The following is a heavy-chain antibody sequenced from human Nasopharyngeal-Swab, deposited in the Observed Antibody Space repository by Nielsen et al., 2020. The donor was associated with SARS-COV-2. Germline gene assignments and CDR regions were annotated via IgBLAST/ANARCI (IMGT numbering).Heavy chain of an antibody. D-gene: IGHD6-13*01. CDR2: IYYSGST. Sequence: SETLSLTCTGSGGSISTYYWSWIRQPPGKGLEWIGYIYYSGSTNYNPSLKSRVTISVATSKKQFSLKLSSVTAADTAVYYCARGEAAYYFDSWGQGTLVTVSS. CDR1: GGSISTYY. CDR3: ARGEAAYYFDS. V-gene: IGHV4-59*01. J-gene: IGHJ4*02.